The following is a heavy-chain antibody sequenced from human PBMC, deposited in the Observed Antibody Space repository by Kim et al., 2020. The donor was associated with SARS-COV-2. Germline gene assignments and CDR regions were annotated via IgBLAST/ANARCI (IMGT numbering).Heavy chain of an antibody. J-gene: IGHJ5*02. CDR2: ISGSGART. CDR1: GFTFSSCD. V-gene: IGHV3-23*01. CDR3: AKDLGPGLAAEWFDP. D-gene: IGHD6-13*01. Sequence: GGSLRLSCAASGFTFSSCDMSWVRQAPGKGLDWVSSISGSGARTYYAESVKGRFTISRDNSKNTLDLQMDSLRADDTAVYYCAKDLGPGLAAEWFDPRG.